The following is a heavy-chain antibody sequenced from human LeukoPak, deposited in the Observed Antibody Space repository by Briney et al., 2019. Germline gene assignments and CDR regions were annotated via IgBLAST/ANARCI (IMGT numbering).Heavy chain of an antibody. CDR3: ARGTSTHYDFWSGYYKPTYYYYMDV. Sequence: SETLSLTCAVSGYSISSGYYWGWIRQPPGKGLEWIGSIYHSGSTYYNPSLKSRVTISVDTSKNQFSLKLSSVTAADTAVYYCARGTSTHYDFWSGYYKPTYYYYMDVWGKGTTVTVSS. V-gene: IGHV4-38-2*01. CDR1: GYSISSGYY. D-gene: IGHD3-3*01. J-gene: IGHJ6*03. CDR2: IYHSGST.